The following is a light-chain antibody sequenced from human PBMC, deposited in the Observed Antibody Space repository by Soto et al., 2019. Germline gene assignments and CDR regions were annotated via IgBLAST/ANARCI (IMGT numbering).Light chain of an antibody. CDR3: QQYYRTPIT. V-gene: IGKV4-1*01. Sequence: DIVMTQSPDSLAVTLGERATINCKSSQSVLSSSNNKNYLAWYQHKPGQPPKLLIYWASTRDSGVPDRFSGSGSGTDFTLTISSLQAEDVAVYSCQQYYRTPITFGGGTKVDIK. J-gene: IGKJ4*01. CDR1: QSVLSSSNNKNY. CDR2: WAS.